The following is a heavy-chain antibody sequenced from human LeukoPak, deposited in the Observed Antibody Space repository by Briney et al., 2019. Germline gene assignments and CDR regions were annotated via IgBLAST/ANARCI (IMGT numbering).Heavy chain of an antibody. CDR1: GYTFTSYD. CDR3: ARRHGRCSDGSCYYPDY. V-gene: IGHV1-8*01. CDR2: MNPNSGNT. D-gene: IGHD2-15*01. J-gene: IGHJ4*02. Sequence: ASVKVSCKASGYTFTSYDINWVRQATGQGLEWMGWMNPNSGNTGYAQKFQGRVTMTRNSSIATAYMELSSLRSEDTAVYYCARRHGRCSDGSCYYPDYWGQGTLVTVSS.